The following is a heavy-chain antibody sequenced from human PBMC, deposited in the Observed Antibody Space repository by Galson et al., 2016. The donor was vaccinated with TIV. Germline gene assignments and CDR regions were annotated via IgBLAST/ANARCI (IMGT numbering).Heavy chain of an antibody. CDR2: IKSKTDGGTT. CDR3: TTARIAAAGWYYYGMDV. V-gene: IGHV3-15*01. CDR1: GFTFSNAW. J-gene: IGHJ6*02. D-gene: IGHD6-13*01. Sequence: SGAEVKKPGESLRISCKGSGFTFSNAWMSWVRQAPGKGLEWVGRIKSKTDGGTTDYAAPVKGRFTISRDDSKNTLYLQMNSLKTEDTAVYYCTTARIAAAGWYYYGMDVWGQGTTVTVSS.